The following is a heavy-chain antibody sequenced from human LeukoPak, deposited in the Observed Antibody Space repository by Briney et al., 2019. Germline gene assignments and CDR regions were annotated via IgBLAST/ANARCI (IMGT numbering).Heavy chain of an antibody. CDR1: GGSISSGGYY. CDR3: ARDLMGGSWFDP. V-gene: IGHV4-31*03. J-gene: IGHJ5*02. Sequence: SETLSLTCTVSGGSISSGGYYWSWTRQHPGKGLEWIGYIYHSGSTYYNPSLKSRVTISVDTSKNQFSLKLSSVTAADTAVYYCARDLMGGSWFDPWGQGTLVTVSS. D-gene: IGHD3-16*01. CDR2: IYHSGST.